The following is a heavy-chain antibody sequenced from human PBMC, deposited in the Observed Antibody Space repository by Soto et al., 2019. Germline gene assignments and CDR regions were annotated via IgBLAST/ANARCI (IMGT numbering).Heavy chain of an antibody. CDR1: GFTFSSYG. CDR2: IYNDGSNK. D-gene: IGHD5-12*01. V-gene: IGHV3-33*01. CDR3: ARGHGVATTMGWFDP. J-gene: IGHJ5*02. Sequence: QVQLVESGGGVVQPGRSLRLSCAASGFTFSSYGIHWVRQAPGKGMEWVAVIYNDGSNKYYADSVKARFTISRDNSKNTLYLQMTSLRADDTAVYYCARGHGVATTMGWFDPWGQGTLVTVSS.